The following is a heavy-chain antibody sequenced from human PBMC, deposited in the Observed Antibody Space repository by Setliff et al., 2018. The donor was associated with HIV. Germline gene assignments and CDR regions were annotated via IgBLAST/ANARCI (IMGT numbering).Heavy chain of an antibody. CDR3: ARDFGGYCSSMSCPGLFDP. CDR1: GGTFSNYG. D-gene: IGHD2-2*01. CDR2: IIPISGTA. V-gene: IGHV1-69*05. Sequence: CKASGGTFSNYGMSWVRQAPGQGLEWMGGIIPISGTANYAQKFQGRVTITTDESTSTAYMELSGLRSEDTAVYYCARDFGGYCSSMSCPGLFDPWGHGTLVTVSS. J-gene: IGHJ5*02.